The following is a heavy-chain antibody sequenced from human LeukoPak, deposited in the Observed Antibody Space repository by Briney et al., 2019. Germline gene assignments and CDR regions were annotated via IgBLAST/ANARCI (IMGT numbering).Heavy chain of an antibody. CDR2: IKQNGEAN. J-gene: IGHJ4*02. CDR1: GFKGYW. V-gene: IGHV3-7*01. D-gene: IGHD7-27*01. Sequence: GGSLRLSCVVSGFKGYWMAWVRQALGKGLEWLANIKQNGEANQYADSVMGRFTVSRDNAKNSLFLQMHSLRVEDTAVYYCARENWGTLDYWGQGALVTVSS. CDR3: ARENWGTLDY.